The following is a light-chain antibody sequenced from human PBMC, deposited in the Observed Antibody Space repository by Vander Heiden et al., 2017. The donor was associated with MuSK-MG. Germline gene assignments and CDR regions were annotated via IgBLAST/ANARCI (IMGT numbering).Light chain of an antibody. Sequence: DLQVTQSPSSLSASVVHKVTITCRASQSIPRYLNWYQQRPGNAPKVVIYYTSSLQSVVPSRFSGSVSGSGTDFPLSISSLQSEDFATYYCRQSDRTPYTFGQGTKLEIK. V-gene: IGKV1-39*01. J-gene: IGKJ2*01. CDR2: YTS. CDR1: QSIPRY. CDR3: RQSDRTPYT.